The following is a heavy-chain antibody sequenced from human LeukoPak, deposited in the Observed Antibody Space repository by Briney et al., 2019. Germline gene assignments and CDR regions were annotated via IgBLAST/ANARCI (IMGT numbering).Heavy chain of an antibody. CDR2: IYYSGST. V-gene: IGHV4-31*03. J-gene: IGHJ6*04. D-gene: IGHD2-15*01. CDR3: ARGYCSGGSCYPYGMDV. CDR1: GGSISSGDYY. Sequence: SQTLSLTCTVSGGSISSGDYYWSWIRQHPGKGLEWTGYIYYSGSTYYNPSLKSRVTISVDTSKNQFSLKLSSVTAADTAVYYCARGYCSGGSCYPYGMDVWGKGTTATVSS.